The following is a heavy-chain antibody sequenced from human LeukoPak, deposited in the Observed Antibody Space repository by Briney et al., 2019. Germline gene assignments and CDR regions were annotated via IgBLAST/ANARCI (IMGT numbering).Heavy chain of an antibody. D-gene: IGHD6-13*01. J-gene: IGHJ4*02. Sequence: ASVKVSFKSSGYTFTSYDINWVRQATGQGLEWMGWMNPNSGNTGYAQKFQGRVTMTRNTSISTAYMELSSLRSEDTAVYYCARVMGPPTRIAAPFAYWGQGTLVTVSS. V-gene: IGHV1-8*01. CDR2: MNPNSGNT. CDR1: GYTFTSYD. CDR3: ARVMGPPTRIAAPFAY.